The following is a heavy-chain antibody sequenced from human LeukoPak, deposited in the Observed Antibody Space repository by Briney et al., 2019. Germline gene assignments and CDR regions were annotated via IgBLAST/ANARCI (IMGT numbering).Heavy chain of an antibody. D-gene: IGHD3-22*01. Sequence: ASVKVSCKASDYTFTSYGISWVRQAPGQGLEWMGWISAYNGNTNYAQKLQGRVTMTTDTSTSTAYMELRSLRSDDTAVYYCARGAETYSTGYYGVPDYWGQGTLVTVSS. J-gene: IGHJ4*02. CDR2: ISAYNGNT. CDR3: ARGAETYSTGYYGVPDY. CDR1: DYTFTSYG. V-gene: IGHV1-18*01.